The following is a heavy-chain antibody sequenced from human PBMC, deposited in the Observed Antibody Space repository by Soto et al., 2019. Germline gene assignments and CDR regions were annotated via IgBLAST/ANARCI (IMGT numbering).Heavy chain of an antibody. CDR1: GGTFSSYA. D-gene: IGHD4-17*01. Sequence: SVKVSCKSSGGTFSSYAISWVRQAPGQGLEWMGGIIPIFGTANYAQKFQGRVTITADESTSTAYMELSSQRSEDTAVYYCASTSNTVTTATPFDYWGQGTLVTVSS. J-gene: IGHJ4*02. V-gene: IGHV1-69*13. CDR3: ASTSNTVTTATPFDY. CDR2: IIPIFGTA.